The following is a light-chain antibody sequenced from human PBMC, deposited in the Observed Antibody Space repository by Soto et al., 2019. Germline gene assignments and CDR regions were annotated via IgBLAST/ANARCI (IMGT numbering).Light chain of an antibody. CDR1: SSDVGGYKY. V-gene: IGLV2-14*01. J-gene: IGLJ2*01. CDR3: CSYTGGTTLV. CDR2: EVS. Sequence: QSALTQPASVSGSPGXSXXXXXTGSSSDVGGYKYVSWYQQHPGKAPKLMIFEVSNRPSGVSNRFSGSKSGNTASLTISGLQAEDEGDYYCCSYTGGTTLVCGGGTKLTVL.